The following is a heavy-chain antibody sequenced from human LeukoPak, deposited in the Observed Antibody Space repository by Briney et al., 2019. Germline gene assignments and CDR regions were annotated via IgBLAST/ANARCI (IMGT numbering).Heavy chain of an antibody. CDR1: GGTFSSYA. J-gene: IGHJ4*02. Sequence: SVKVSCKASGGTFSSYAISWVRQAPGQGLEWMGGIIPIFGTANYAQKFQGRVTITTDESTSTAYMELSSLRSEDTAVYYCARAPLFCSSTSCYFDYWGQGTLVTVSS. D-gene: IGHD2-2*01. CDR2: IIPIFGTA. V-gene: IGHV1-69*05. CDR3: ARAPLFCSSTSCYFDY.